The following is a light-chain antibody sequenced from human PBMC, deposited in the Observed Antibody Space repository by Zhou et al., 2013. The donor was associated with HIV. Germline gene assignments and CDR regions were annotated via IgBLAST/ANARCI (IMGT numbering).Light chain of an antibody. Sequence: EIVLTQSPGTLSLSPGERATLSCRASQSVSSSYLAWYQQKPGQAPRLLIYGPSNRAGGIPDRFSGSASGTDFTLTISRLEPEDFGVYYCQQYDYLGSSGTFGPGTRVDI. CDR1: QSVSSSY. CDR3: QQYDYLGSSGT. CDR2: GPS. J-gene: IGKJ3*01. V-gene: IGKV3-20*01.